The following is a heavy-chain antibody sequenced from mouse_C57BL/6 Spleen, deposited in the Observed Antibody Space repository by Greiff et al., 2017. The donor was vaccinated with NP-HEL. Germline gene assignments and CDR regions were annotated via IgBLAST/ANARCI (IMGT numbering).Heavy chain of an antibody. CDR2: IDPENGDT. J-gene: IGHJ2*01. Sequence: EVKLEESGAELVRPGASVKLSCTASGFNIKDDYMHWVKQRPEQGLEWIGWIDPENGDTEYASKFQGKATITADTSSNTAYLQLSSLTSEDTAVYYCTTGAYPDYWGQGTTLTVSS. V-gene: IGHV14-4*01. CDR1: GFNIKDDY. CDR3: TTGAYPDY. D-gene: IGHD2-10*01.